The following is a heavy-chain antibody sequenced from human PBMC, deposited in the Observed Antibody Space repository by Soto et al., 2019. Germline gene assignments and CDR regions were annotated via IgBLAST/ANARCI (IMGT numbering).Heavy chain of an antibody. CDR1: GYSFTTYW. J-gene: IGHJ4*02. D-gene: IGHD1-26*01. V-gene: IGHV5-51*03. CDR3: AKVSGSYSDPFDY. CDR2: IYPGDSDT. Sequence: EVQLVQSGAEVKKPGESLKISCKASGYSFTTYWIAWVRQMPGKGLEWMGIIYPGDSDTRYSPSFQGQVTISANKSNSTAYLQWSSLKASDTAMYYCAKVSGSYSDPFDYWGQGTLVTVSS.